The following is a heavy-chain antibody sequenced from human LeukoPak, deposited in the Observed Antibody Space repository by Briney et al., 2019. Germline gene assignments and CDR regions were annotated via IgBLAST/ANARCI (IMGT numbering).Heavy chain of an antibody. D-gene: IGHD4-23*01. V-gene: IGHV3-30-3*01. Sequence: GGSLRLSCVASGFTFSSYAMHWVRQAPGKGLEWVAVISYDGSNKYYADSVKGRFTISRDNSKNTLYLQMNSLRAEDTAVYYCASVGGNFDYWGQGTLVTVSS. J-gene: IGHJ4*02. CDR1: GFTFSSYA. CDR2: ISYDGSNK. CDR3: ASVGGNFDY.